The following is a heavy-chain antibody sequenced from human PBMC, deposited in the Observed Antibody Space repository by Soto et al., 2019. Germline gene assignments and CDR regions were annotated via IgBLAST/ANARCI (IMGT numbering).Heavy chain of an antibody. V-gene: IGHV4-31*01. CDR1: GGSISSGGYY. CDR3: ARDGPGHREGYGMDV. J-gene: IGHJ6*02. D-gene: IGHD1-26*01. Sequence: QVQLQESGPGLVKPSQTLSLTCTVSGGSISSGGYYWSWIRQHPGKGLEWIGYIYYSWSTYYNPSLQSLVTISVDTSKTQFSVKLSSVTAADTAVYSCARDGPGHREGYGMDVWGQGTTVTVSS. CDR2: IYYSWST.